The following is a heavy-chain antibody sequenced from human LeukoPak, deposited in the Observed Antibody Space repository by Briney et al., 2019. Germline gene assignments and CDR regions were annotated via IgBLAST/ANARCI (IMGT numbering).Heavy chain of an antibody. CDR3: ARDVPYYYESSGYYSLGFDI. D-gene: IGHD3-22*01. V-gene: IGHV3-66*01. Sequence: GGSLRLSCAASGFTISNNYIRWLRQAPGKGLEWVSHIYSGGFTQFSGSVRGRFTMSRDSSKNTLYLQMNSLRAEDTAVYYCARDVPYYYESSGYYSLGFDIWGQGTMVTVSS. J-gene: IGHJ3*02. CDR2: IYSGGFT. CDR1: GFTISNNY.